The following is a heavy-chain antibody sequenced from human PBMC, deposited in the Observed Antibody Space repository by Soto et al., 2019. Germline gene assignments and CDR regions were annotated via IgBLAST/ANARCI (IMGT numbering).Heavy chain of an antibody. J-gene: IGHJ4*02. CDR2: ISVSSGST. D-gene: IGHD4-17*01. Sequence: EVQLLESGGGLVQPGGSLRLSCAGSGFTFSSYAMSWVRQAPGKGLEWVSSISVSSGSTNYADSVRGRFTISRDNSKNTLSLQMNSLRAEDTAVYYCAKTGGGYGGYFAYWGQGTLVTVSS. V-gene: IGHV3-23*01. CDR1: GFTFSSYA. CDR3: AKTGGGYGGYFAY.